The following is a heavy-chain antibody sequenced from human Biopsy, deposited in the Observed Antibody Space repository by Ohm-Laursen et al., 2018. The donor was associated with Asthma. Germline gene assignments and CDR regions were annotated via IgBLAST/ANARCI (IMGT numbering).Heavy chain of an antibody. CDR2: IYYSGTT. Sequence: TLSLTCSLSSGSGGYMRSGNYYWGWIRQHPGKGLEWIGYIYYSGTTYYNPSLKSRVTISVDTSKNPFSLKLTSVTAADTAVYYCARDRRVRFLEWPPAMDVWGQGTTVTVSS. V-gene: IGHV4-31*02. D-gene: IGHD3-3*01. CDR3: ARDRRVRFLEWPPAMDV. J-gene: IGHJ6*02. CDR1: SGSGGYMRSGNYY.